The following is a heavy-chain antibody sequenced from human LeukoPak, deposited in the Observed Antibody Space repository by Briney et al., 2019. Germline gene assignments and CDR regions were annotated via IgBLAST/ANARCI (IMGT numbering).Heavy chain of an antibody. CDR3: ARDRDGMGV. CDR2: IYYSGST. Sequence: SETLSLTCTVSGGSVSSGSYYWNWIRQPPGKGLEWIGYIYYSGSTNYNPSLKSRVTISVDKSKNQFSLKLSSVTAADTAVYFCARDRDGMGVWGQGTTVTVSS. J-gene: IGHJ6*02. CDR1: GGSVSSGSYY. V-gene: IGHV4-61*01.